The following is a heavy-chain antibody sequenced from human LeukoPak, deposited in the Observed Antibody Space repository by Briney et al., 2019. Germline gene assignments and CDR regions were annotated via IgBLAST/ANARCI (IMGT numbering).Heavy chain of an antibody. D-gene: IGHD3-9*01. V-gene: IGHV4-39*07. Sequence: SETLSLTCTVSGGSISSSSYYWGWIRQPPGKGLEWIGSIYYSGSTYYNPSLKSRVTISVDTSKNQFSLKLSSVTAADTAVYYCARGQDLYYDILTGYYVWIHFDYWGQGTLVTVSS. CDR3: ARGQDLYYDILTGYYVWIHFDY. J-gene: IGHJ4*02. CDR1: GGSISSSSYY. CDR2: IYYSGST.